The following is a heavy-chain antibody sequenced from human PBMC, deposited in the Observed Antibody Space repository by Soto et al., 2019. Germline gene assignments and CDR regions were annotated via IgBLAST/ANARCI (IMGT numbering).Heavy chain of an antibody. CDR1: GFTFSSYS. J-gene: IGHJ4*02. Sequence: GGSLRLSCAASGFTFSSYSMNWVRQAPGKGLEWVSSISSSSSYIYYADSVKGRFTISRDNAKNSLYLQMNSLRAEDTAVYYCARESPDYYDILTGYPIDYWGQGPLVTVSS. CDR3: ARESPDYYDILTGYPIDY. CDR2: ISSSSSYI. V-gene: IGHV3-21*01. D-gene: IGHD3-9*01.